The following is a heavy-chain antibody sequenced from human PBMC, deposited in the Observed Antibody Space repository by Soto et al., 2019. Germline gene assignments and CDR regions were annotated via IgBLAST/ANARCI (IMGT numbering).Heavy chain of an antibody. CDR1: GFTLSTYS. D-gene: IGHD3-16*01. CDR2: ISSSGSTI. CDR3: ARDQSWGGLGSAFDI. J-gene: IGHJ3*02. Sequence: GGSLRLSCAASGFTLSTYSMTWVRQAPGKGLEWVSYISSSGSTIYYADSVKGRFTISRDNAKNSLYLQMNSLRAEDTAVYYCARDQSWGGLGSAFDIWGQGTMVTVSS. V-gene: IGHV3-48*04.